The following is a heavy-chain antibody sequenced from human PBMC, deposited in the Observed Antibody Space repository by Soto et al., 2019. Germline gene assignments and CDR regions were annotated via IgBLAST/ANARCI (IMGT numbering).Heavy chain of an antibody. V-gene: IGHV4-39*01. CDR3: ARQTGGFGYYFDY. CDR2: IYYSGST. Sequence: QVQLQESGPGLVKPSETLSLTCTVSGGSISSSSYYWGWVRQPPGKGLEWIGAIYYSGSTYYNPSLESRVTISIDTSKNQFSLKQNSVTAADTAVYYCARQTGGFGYYFDYWGQGTLVTVSS. CDR1: GGSISSSSYY. J-gene: IGHJ4*02. D-gene: IGHD3-16*01.